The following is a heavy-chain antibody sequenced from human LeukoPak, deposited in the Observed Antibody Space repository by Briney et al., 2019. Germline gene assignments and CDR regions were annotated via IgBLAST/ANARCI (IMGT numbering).Heavy chain of an antibody. CDR2: IKEDGSVK. D-gene: IGHD5-24*01. V-gene: IGHV3-7*01. CDR3: ARDDLTNGYNGNF. Sequence: GGSLRLSCTASGFTFSSRWMTWVRQPPGKGLEWVANIKEDGSVKYYVDSVKGRFTISRDNAKNSLHLQMNSLRVDDTAVYYCARDDLTNGYNGNFWGQGTLVTVSS. CDR1: GFTFSSRW. J-gene: IGHJ4*02.